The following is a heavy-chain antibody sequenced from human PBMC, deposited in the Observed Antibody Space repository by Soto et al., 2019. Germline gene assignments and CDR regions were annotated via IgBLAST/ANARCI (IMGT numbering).Heavy chain of an antibody. V-gene: IGHV1-46*01. CDR1: GYTFTNYW. D-gene: IGHD1-26*01. CDR2: INPSDGTT. Sequence: QVQLVQSGAEVKEPGASVKVSCEASGYTFTNYWMHWVRRAPGQGLDWMGIINPSDGTTTYAQKFQGRVTVTRDTSTNTVYMELNSLTSDDTAMYYCARGGRDAYYRYWGQGTLVTVSS. J-gene: IGHJ4*02. CDR3: ARGGRDAYYRY.